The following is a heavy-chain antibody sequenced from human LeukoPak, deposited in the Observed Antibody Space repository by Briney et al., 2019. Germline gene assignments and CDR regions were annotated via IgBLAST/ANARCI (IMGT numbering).Heavy chain of an antibody. CDR1: GFTFSSYG. CDR3: ARANVGYSSGWYSGLDP. J-gene: IGHJ5*02. D-gene: IGHD6-19*01. CDR2: ISYDGSNK. V-gene: IGHV3-30*03. Sequence: PGRSLRLSCAASGFTFSSYGMHWVRQAPGKGLEWVAVISYDGSNKYYADSVKGRFTISRDNSKNTLYLQMNSLRAEDTAVYYCARANVGYSSGWYSGLDPWGQGTLVTVSS.